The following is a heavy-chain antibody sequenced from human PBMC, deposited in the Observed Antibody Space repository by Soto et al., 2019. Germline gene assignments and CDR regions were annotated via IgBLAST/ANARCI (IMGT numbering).Heavy chain of an antibody. CDR3: ARESDDFWSGYYV. V-gene: IGHV4-59*01. J-gene: IGHJ4*02. CDR1: GGSISSYY. Sequence: PSETLSLTCTVSGGSISSYYWSWIRQPPGKGLEWIGYIYYSGSTNYNPSLKSRVTISVDTSKNQFSLKLSSVTAADTAVYYCARESDDFWSGYYVWGQGTLVTVSS. CDR2: IYYSGST. D-gene: IGHD3-3*01.